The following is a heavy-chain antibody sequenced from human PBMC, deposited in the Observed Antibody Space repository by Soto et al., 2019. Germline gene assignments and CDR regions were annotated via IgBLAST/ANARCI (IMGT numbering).Heavy chain of an antibody. Sequence: EVQLVESGGGLVKPGGSLRLSCAASGFTFSSYSMNWVRQAPGKGLEWVSSISSSSSYIYYADSVKGRFTISRDNAKNSLYLQMNRLRAEDTAVYYCAREGIAVAGYYFDYWGQGTLGTVSS. CDR1: GFTFSSYS. J-gene: IGHJ4*02. D-gene: IGHD6-19*01. CDR2: ISSSSSYI. V-gene: IGHV3-21*01. CDR3: AREGIAVAGYYFDY.